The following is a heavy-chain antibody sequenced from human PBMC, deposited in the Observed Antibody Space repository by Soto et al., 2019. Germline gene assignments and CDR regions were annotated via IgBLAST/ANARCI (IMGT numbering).Heavy chain of an antibody. J-gene: IGHJ4*02. CDR3: AKDGGGGFIAGIDY. CDR2: IRGSGDTT. V-gene: IGHV3-23*01. D-gene: IGHD3-16*01. CDR1: GFTFSTYA. Sequence: EVQLLESGGGLVQPGGSLRLSCATSGFTFSTYAMSWVRQAPGKGLEWVSAIRGSGDTTYYADSVKGRFTISRDNSKHTLYLQMNSLRAEDTAVFYCAKDGGGGFIAGIDYWGQGTLVTVSS.